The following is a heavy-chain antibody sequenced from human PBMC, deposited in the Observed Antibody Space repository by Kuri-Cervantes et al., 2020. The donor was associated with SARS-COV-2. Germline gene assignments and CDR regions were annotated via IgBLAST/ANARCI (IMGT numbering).Heavy chain of an antibody. CDR2: IYTSGST. D-gene: IGHD3-9*01. Sequence: SCTVSGGSISSGSYYWSWIRQPAGKGLEWIGRIYTSGSTNYNPSLKSRVTISVDTSKNQLSLKLSSVTAADTAVYYCGRQASDWHIDYWGRGTLVTVSS. CDR1: GGSISSGSYY. J-gene: IGHJ4*02. CDR3: GRQASDWHIDY. V-gene: IGHV4-61*02.